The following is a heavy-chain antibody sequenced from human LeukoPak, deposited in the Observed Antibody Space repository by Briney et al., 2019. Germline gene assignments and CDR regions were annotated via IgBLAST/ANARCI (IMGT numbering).Heavy chain of an antibody. J-gene: IGHJ4*02. Sequence: PGGSLRLSCVASGITFSNYAVSWVRQAPEKGLDWVSVISGSAHKIRYADSVKGRFTISRDNSENIVYLQMNNLRAEDTAVYYCAGRLTGYSSGYVHWGQGTLVTVSS. V-gene: IGHV3-23*01. CDR1: GITFSNYA. D-gene: IGHD5-18*01. CDR2: ISGSAHKI. CDR3: AGRLTGYSSGYVH.